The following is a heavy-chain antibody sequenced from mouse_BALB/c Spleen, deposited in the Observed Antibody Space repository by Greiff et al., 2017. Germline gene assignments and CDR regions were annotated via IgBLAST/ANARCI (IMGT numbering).Heavy chain of an antibody. V-gene: IGHV2-9*02. CDR2: IWAGGST. Sequence: VKLMESGPGLVAPSQSLSITCTVSGFSLTSYGVHWVRQPPGKGLEWLGVIWAGGSTNYNSALMSRLSISKDNSKSQVFLKMNSLQTDDTAMYYCARDGYGSSYGYFDVWGAGTTVTVSS. CDR3: ARDGYGSSYGYFDV. D-gene: IGHD1-1*01. J-gene: IGHJ1*01. CDR1: GFSLTSYG.